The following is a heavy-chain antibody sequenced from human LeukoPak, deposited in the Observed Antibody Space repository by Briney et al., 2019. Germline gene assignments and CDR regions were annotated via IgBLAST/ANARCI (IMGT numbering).Heavy chain of an antibody. CDR2: IIPILGIA. CDR1: GGTFSSYA. D-gene: IGHD6-19*01. Sequence: EASVKVSCKASGGTFSSYAISWVRQVPGQGLEWMGGIIPILGIANYAQKFQGRVTITADKSTSTAYMELSSLRSEDTAVYYCARETVAGTPRTPVSAFDIWGQGTMVTVSS. CDR3: ARETVAGTPRTPVSAFDI. J-gene: IGHJ3*02. V-gene: IGHV1-69*10.